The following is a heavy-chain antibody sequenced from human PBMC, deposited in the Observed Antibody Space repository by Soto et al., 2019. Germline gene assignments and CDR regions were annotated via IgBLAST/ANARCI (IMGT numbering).Heavy chain of an antibody. J-gene: IGHJ6*03. V-gene: IGHV3-48*01. CDR1: GFILSDCA. CDR3: ARDLSWGSNWYYYMDV. CDR2: ISSSSSVI. D-gene: IGHD7-27*01. Sequence: EVQLVESGGGLVQPWGSLRLSCATSGFILSDCAMNWVRQAPGKGLEWVAYISSSSSVIDYADSVKGRFTVSRDNARNSLYLEMNSPRAEDTAVYYCARDLSWGSNWYYYMDVWGKGTTVTVSS.